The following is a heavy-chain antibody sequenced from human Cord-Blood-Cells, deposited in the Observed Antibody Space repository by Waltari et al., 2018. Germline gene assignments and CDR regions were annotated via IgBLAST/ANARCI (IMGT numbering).Heavy chain of an antibody. CDR3: ARLSSSWYDAFDI. V-gene: IGHV4-39*01. J-gene: IGHJ3*02. CDR2: IYYSGST. CDR1: GGSISSRSYY. D-gene: IGHD6-13*01. Sequence: QLQLQESGPGLVKPSETLSLTCTVSGGSISSRSYYWGWIRQPPGKGLEWIGSIYYSGSTYYNPSLNSRVTISVDTSKNQFSLKLSSVTAADTAVYYCARLSSSWYDAFDIWGQGTMVTVSS.